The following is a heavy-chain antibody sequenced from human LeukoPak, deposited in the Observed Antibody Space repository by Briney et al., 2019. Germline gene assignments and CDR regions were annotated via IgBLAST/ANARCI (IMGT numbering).Heavy chain of an antibody. CDR3: AMGPYYYDSSGYYY. Sequence: GGTLRLSCAASGFTFSSYWMHWVRQAPGKGRLWVSRINSDGSSTSYADSVKGRFAISRDNAKNTLYLQMNSLRAEDTAVYYCAMGPYYYDSSGYYYWGQGTLVTVSS. V-gene: IGHV3-74*01. CDR1: GFTFSSYW. CDR2: INSDGSST. J-gene: IGHJ4*02. D-gene: IGHD3-22*01.